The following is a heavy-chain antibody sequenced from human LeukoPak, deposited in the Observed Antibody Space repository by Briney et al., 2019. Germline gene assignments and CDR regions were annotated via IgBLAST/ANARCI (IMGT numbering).Heavy chain of an antibody. Sequence: PGGSLRLSCAASGFTFDDYAMHWVRQAPGKGLEWVSGISWNSGSIGYADSVKGRFTISRDNAKNSLYLQMNSLRAEDTALYYCAKDIITFGGVIVTPHFDYWGQGTLVTVSS. V-gene: IGHV3-9*01. CDR3: AKDIITFGGVIVTPHFDY. CDR1: GFTFDDYA. J-gene: IGHJ4*02. D-gene: IGHD3-16*02. CDR2: ISWNSGSI.